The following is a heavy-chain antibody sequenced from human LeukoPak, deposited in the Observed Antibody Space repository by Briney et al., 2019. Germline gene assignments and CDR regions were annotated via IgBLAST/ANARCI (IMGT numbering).Heavy chain of an antibody. CDR1: GYSISSGYY. J-gene: IGHJ5*02. Sequence: SETLSLTCAVSGYSISSGYYWGWIRQPPGKGLEWIGSIYHSGGTYYNPSLKSRVTISVDTSKNQFSLKLSSVTAADTAVYYCARLGIFGWFDPWGQGTLVTVSS. CDR2: IYHSGGT. V-gene: IGHV4-38-2*01. D-gene: IGHD3-3*01. CDR3: ARLGIFGWFDP.